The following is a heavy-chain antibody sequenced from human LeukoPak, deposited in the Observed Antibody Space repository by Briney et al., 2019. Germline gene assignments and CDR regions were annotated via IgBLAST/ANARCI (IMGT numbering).Heavy chain of an antibody. V-gene: IGHV3-23*01. CDR2: ITGSGATT. D-gene: IGHD4-17*01. CDR1: GFTFSGHG. J-gene: IGHJ2*01. Sequence: GGSLRLSCAASGFTFSGHGMSWVRQAPGKGLEWVSGITGSGATTYYADSVKGRFTISRDNSKNTLYLQMDSLRAEETAVYYCARGTVTSRTWYFDLWGRGTLVTVSS. CDR3: ARGTVTSRTWYFDL.